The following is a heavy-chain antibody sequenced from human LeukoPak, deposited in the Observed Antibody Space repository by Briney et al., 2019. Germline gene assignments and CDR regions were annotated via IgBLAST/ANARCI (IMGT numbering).Heavy chain of an antibody. D-gene: IGHD3-9*01. CDR2: INTNTGNP. Sequence: ASVKVSCKASGYTFTSYAMNWVRQAPGQGLEWMGWINTNTGNPTYAQGFTGRFVFSLDTSVSTAYLQISSLKAEDTAVYYCASLILYDILTGWRESWFDPWGQGTLVTVSS. CDR3: ASLILYDILTGWRESWFDP. V-gene: IGHV7-4-1*02. J-gene: IGHJ5*02. CDR1: GYTFTSYA.